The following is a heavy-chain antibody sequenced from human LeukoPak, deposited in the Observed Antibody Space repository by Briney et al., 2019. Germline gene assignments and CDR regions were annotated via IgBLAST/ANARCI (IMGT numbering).Heavy chain of an antibody. V-gene: IGHV4-39*02. J-gene: IGHJ3*02. CDR2: VYYSGCT. Sequence: PSETLSLTCTVSGGSISSSSYYWGWIRQPPGKGLEWIARVYYSGCTYYNPSLKSRGTVSVDTSKNHFSLKLSSVTAADTAVYYCATVGEMIVGPYDAFDIWGQGTMVTVSS. CDR1: GGSISSSSYY. CDR3: ATVGEMIVGPYDAFDI. D-gene: IGHD3-22*01.